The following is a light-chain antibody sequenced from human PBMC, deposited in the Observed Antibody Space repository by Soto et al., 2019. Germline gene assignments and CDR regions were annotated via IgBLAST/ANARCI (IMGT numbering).Light chain of an antibody. V-gene: IGKV1-9*01. CDR2: AAS. Sequence: DLQLTQSPSFLSASVGDRVAITCRASQGISSYLAWYQKKPGTAPKLLIHAASTLQSGVPSRFSGSGSGTEFTLTITSLQPEDFAFYYCQQLNSYPLTFGGGTKVEIK. CDR3: QQLNSYPLT. CDR1: QGISSY. J-gene: IGKJ4*01.